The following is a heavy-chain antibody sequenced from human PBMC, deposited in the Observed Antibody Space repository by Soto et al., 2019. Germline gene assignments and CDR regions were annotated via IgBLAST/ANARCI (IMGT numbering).Heavy chain of an antibody. CDR1: GGTFSSYA. Sequence: QVQXXXSGAXXXKXGSSVKVSCKASGGTFSSYAITWVRQAPGQGLEWMGGIIPIFGTADYAQKFQGRVTITADESTSTAYMELSSLRSEDTAVYYCASPVATVYYYYGMDVWGQGTTVTVSS. CDR3: ASPVATVYYYYGMDV. D-gene: IGHD2-21*02. CDR2: IIPIFGTA. V-gene: IGHV1-69*12. J-gene: IGHJ6*02.